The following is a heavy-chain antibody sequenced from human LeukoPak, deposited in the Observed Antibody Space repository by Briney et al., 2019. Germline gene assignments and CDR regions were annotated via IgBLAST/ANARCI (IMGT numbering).Heavy chain of an antibody. J-gene: IGHJ4*02. D-gene: IGHD3-10*01. CDR3: ARDPAGASGLHLGY. V-gene: IGHV1-2*02. CDR1: GYTFTSYG. Sequence: ASVKVSCKASGYTFTSYGISWVRQAPGQGPEWMGWINPNSGATKYAQKFQGRVTMTRDTSISTAYMELSRLRSDDTAVYYCARDPAGASGLHLGYWGQGTLVTVSS. CDR2: INPNSGAT.